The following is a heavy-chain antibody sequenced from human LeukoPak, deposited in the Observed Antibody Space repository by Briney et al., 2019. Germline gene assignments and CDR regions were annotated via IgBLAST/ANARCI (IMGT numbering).Heavy chain of an antibody. CDR2: IYTSGST. V-gene: IGHV4-4*07. D-gene: IGHD4-17*01. J-gene: IGHJ4*02. CDR3: ASSGAYGDYVGY. CDR1: GGSISSYY. Sequence: SETLSLTCTVSGGSISSYYWSWIRQPAGKGLQWIGRIYTSGSTNYNPSLKSRVTMSVDTSKNQFSLKLSSVTAADTAVYYCASSGAYGDYVGYWGQGTLVTVSS.